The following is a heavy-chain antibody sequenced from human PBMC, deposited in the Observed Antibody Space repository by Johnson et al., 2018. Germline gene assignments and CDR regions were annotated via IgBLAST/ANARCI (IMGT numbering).Heavy chain of an antibody. CDR1: GFTFSSYA. V-gene: IGHV3-23*04. CDR3: AKDLGLSLFASRWGMDV. D-gene: IGHD3-16*02. Sequence: EVQLVESGGGLVQPGGSLRLSCAASGFTFSSYAMSWVRQAPGKGLEWVSAISGSGGSTYYADSVKGRFTISRDNSKNTLYLQMNSLRAEDTAVYYCAKDLGLSLFASRWGMDVWGQGTTVTVSS. CDR2: ISGSGGST. J-gene: IGHJ6*02.